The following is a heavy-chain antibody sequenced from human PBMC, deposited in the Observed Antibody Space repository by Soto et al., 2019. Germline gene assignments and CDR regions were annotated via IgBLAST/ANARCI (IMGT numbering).Heavy chain of an antibody. Sequence: QVQLQQSGPRLVKPSETLSLTCAVSSGSDRSDDWGWIRQPQGRGLDWLGYVYYTGDTAYNPSLKCRVNISADTSNTDLSVTLNSVSAADTAVYYCVRQGIVYLHGLVHVWGQGTTVSVS. J-gene: IGHJ6*02. D-gene: IGHD1-26*01. CDR1: SGSDRSDD. CDR2: VYYTGDT. V-gene: IGHV4-59*08. CDR3: VRQGIVYLHGLVHV.